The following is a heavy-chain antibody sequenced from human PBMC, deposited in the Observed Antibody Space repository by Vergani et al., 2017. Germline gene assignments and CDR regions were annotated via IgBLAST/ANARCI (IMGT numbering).Heavy chain of an antibody. D-gene: IGHD2-15*01. Sequence: QVQLQESGPGLVKPSETLSLTCTVSGDSVISTDYHWGWIRQPPGKGLEWIGSMDYSGSTSYNPSLESRISISFETPKNQFSLMLTSVTAADTAVYYCASKRGACRAAYCHSYDFWCPGTLVGVSS. CDR2: MDYSGST. CDR3: ASKRGACRAAYCHSYDF. V-gene: IGHV4-39*01. CDR1: GDSVISTDYH. J-gene: IGHJ4*02.